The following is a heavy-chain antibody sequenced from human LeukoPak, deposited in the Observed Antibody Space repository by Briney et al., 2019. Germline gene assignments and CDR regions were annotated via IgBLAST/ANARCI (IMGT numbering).Heavy chain of an antibody. D-gene: IGHD6-13*01. Sequence: SETLSLTCTVSGGSIRSYYWSWIRQPPGKGLEWIGYIYSSGSTNYNPSLKSRVTISIDTSKNQFSLKLSSVTAADTAVYYCARHSSSSWFYFDYWGQGTLVTVSS. CDR3: ARHSSSSWFYFDY. CDR1: GGSIRSYY. CDR2: IYSSGST. J-gene: IGHJ4*02. V-gene: IGHV4-59*08.